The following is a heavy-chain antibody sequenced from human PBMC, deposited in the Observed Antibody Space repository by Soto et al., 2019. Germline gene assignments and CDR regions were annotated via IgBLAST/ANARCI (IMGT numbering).Heavy chain of an antibody. CDR2: INAGNGNT. CDR3: SSEDSSGYYFQYFDY. CDR1: GYTFTSYA. Sequence: ASVKVSCKASGYTFTSYAMHWVRQAPGQRLEWMGWINAGNGNTKYSQKFQGRVTITRDTSASTAYMELSSLRSEDTAVYYCSSEDSSGYYFQYFDYCGQRTLVTVSA. J-gene: IGHJ4*02. D-gene: IGHD3-22*01. V-gene: IGHV1-3*01.